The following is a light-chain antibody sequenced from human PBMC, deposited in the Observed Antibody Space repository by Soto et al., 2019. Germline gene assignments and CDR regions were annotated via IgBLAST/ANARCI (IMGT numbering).Light chain of an antibody. CDR2: GAS. V-gene: IGKV3-20*01. CDR3: QQYGSSGT. Sequence: EIVLTQSPGTLSLSAGEGATRSCRASQSVSNNYLAWYQQKPGQAPRLLIYGASNRATGIPDRFSGSGSGTDFTLTISRLEPEAFAVYYCQQYGSSGTFGQGTKVDNK. J-gene: IGKJ1*01. CDR1: QSVSNNY.